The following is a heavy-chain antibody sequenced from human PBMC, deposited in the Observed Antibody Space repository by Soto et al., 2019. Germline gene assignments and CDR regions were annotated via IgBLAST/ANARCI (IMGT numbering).Heavy chain of an antibody. V-gene: IGHV1-18*01. CDR3: ARERRWEQLPY. CDR1: GYTFSRYG. CDR2: INANTGHT. J-gene: IGHJ4*02. Sequence: QVQLVQSGAEVREPGASVKVSCKTSGYTFSRYGITWVRQAPGQGLEWMGWINANTGHTIYAMNLEDRLTMSTDTSTSTAYMELRSLKSDDTAVYYRARERRWEQLPYWGQGTLVTVSS. D-gene: IGHD1-26*01.